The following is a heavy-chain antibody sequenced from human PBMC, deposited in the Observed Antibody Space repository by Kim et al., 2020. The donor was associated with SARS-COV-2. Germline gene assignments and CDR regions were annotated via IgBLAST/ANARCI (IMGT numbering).Heavy chain of an antibody. CDR3: ARAPAYDFWSGYHFPYGMDV. Sequence: RVTISVDTSKNQFSLKLSSVTAADTAVYYCARAPAYDFWSGYHFPYGMDVWGQGTTVTVSS. D-gene: IGHD3-3*01. J-gene: IGHJ6*02. V-gene: IGHV4-30-2*05.